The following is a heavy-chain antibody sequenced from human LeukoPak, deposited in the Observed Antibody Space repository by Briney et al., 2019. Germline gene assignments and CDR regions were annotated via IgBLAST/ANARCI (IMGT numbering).Heavy chain of an antibody. Sequence: GGSLRLSCAASGFTFSSYAMSWVRQAPGKGLEWVSAINGRGGSTYYADSVKGRFTMSRDNSKNTLFLHMNSLGVEDTAVYYCARESSYDFWSGYADNWGQGTLVTVSS. CDR2: INGRGGST. J-gene: IGHJ4*02. CDR3: ARESSYDFWSGYADN. D-gene: IGHD3-3*01. CDR1: GFTFSSYA. V-gene: IGHV3-23*01.